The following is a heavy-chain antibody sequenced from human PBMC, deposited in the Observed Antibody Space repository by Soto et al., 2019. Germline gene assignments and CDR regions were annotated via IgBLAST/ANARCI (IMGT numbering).Heavy chain of an antibody. Sequence: ASVKVSCKASGYSFTAYYIHWVRQAPGQGLEWLGRINPKSGGTSTAQKFQGWVTMTTDTSISTASMELTRLTSDDTAIYYCARGDSTDCSNGVCSFFYNHDMDVWGQGTTVTVSS. CDR1: GYSFTAYY. J-gene: IGHJ6*02. V-gene: IGHV1-2*04. CDR2: INPKSGGT. D-gene: IGHD2-8*01. CDR3: ARGDSTDCSNGVCSFFYNHDMDV.